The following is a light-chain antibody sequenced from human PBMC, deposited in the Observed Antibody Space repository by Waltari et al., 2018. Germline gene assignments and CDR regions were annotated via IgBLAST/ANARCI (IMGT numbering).Light chain of an antibody. CDR2: DDK. V-gene: IGLV3-21*04. Sequence: SYVLTQPPSVSAAPGETARITCDGNDIGVKSVHWYQQRPGQAPVLFMDDDKDRPTGFPECFSGSNSANTATLTIARVEVGDEADDHCQGWVSGDEQPGVFGGGTKLTVL. CDR1: DIGVKS. CDR3: QGWVSGDEQPGV. J-gene: IGLJ3*02.